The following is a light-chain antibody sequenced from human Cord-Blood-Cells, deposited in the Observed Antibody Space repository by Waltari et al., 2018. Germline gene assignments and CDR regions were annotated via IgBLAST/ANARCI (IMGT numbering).Light chain of an antibody. CDR2: RNK. Sequence: QSVLTQPPSASGTPGQRVTISCSGSSSNIGSNYVYWYQQLPGTAPKLLIYRNKQRPSGVPDRFSGSKSGTSASLAISGLRSEDEADYYCAAWDDSLSGYVFGIGTKVTVL. CDR3: AAWDDSLSGYV. J-gene: IGLJ1*01. CDR1: SSNIGSNY. V-gene: IGLV1-47*01.